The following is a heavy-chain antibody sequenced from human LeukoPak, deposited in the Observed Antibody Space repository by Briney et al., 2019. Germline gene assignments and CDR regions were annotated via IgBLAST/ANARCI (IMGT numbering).Heavy chain of an antibody. CDR1: GYPFSDFY. CDR3: ARGGNDSNLYFPY. D-gene: IGHD3-22*01. CDR2: INPQSGAT. V-gene: IGHV1-2*02. Sequence: ASVKVSCKASGYPFSDFYVHWVRQAPGHEPECMAWINPQSGATNYAQKFQGRVTMTRDMSIRTVYMELTSLRSDDTALYFCARGGNDSNLYFPYWGQGALVTVSS. J-gene: IGHJ4*02.